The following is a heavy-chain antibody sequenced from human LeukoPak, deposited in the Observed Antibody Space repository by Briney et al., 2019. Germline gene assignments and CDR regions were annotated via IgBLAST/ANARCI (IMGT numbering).Heavy chain of an antibody. CDR3: AKDRGYDFWSGYDHFDY. CDR1: GFTFSSYA. V-gene: IGHV3-23*01. Sequence: GGSLRLSCAASGFTFSSYAMSWDRQAPGKGLEWVSAISGSGGSTYYADSVKGRFTISRDNSKNTMYLQMNRLRVEDTAVYYCAKDRGYDFWSGYDHFDYWGQGTLVTVSS. CDR2: ISGSGGST. D-gene: IGHD3-3*01. J-gene: IGHJ4*02.